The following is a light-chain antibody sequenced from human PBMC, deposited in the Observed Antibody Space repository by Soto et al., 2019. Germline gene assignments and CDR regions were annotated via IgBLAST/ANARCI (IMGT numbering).Light chain of an antibody. CDR2: GAS. V-gene: IGKV3-20*01. CDR3: QQYGSSPWT. J-gene: IGKJ1*01. CDR1: QSVSSSF. Sequence: EIVLTQSPGTLSLSPGERATLSCRASQSVSSSFLAWYQQKPGQAPRLLIYGASSRATGIPDGFSGSRSGKVFTLTISRLEPEDFAVYYCQQYGSSPWTFGQGTKVEIK.